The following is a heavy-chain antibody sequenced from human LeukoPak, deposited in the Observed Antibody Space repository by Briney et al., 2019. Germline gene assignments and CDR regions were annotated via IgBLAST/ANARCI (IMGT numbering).Heavy chain of an antibody. CDR2: ISGSGGST. J-gene: IGHJ4*02. CDR1: GFTFSSYA. Sequence: GGSLRPSCAASGFTFSSYAIGCVRQAPGKGLEWVSAISGSGGSTYYADSVKGRFTISRDNSKNTLYLQMNSLRAEDTAVYYCAKDQRIADYWGQGTLVTVSS. D-gene: IGHD6-25*01. CDR3: AKDQRIADY. V-gene: IGHV3-23*01.